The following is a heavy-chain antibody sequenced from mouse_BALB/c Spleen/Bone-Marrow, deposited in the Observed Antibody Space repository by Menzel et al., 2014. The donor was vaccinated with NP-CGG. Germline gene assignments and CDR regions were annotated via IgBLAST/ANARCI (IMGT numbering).Heavy chain of an antibody. CDR3: ARDDYAY. J-gene: IGHJ3*01. D-gene: IGHD2-4*01. CDR2: IYPSTGYT. CDR1: GYTFTSYW. V-gene: IGHV1-7*01. Sequence: QVRLKQSGAELAKPGASVKMSCKASGYTFTSYWMHWVKKRPGQGLEWIGYIYPSTGYTEHNQKFKDKAIMTADKSSSTAYMQLSSLTSEDSAVYYCARDDYAYWGQGTLVTVSA.